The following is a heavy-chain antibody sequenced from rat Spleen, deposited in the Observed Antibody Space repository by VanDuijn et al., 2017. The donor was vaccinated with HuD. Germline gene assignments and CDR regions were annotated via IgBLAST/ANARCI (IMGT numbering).Heavy chain of an antibody. CDR2: ISYDGSDT. CDR1: GFTFNHYW. J-gene: IGHJ2*01. V-gene: IGHV5-31*01. Sequence: EVQLVESGGGLVQPGRSLKLSCEASGFTFNHYWMTWIRQAPGKGLEWVATISYDGSDTYYPDSVKGRFTISRDNAKSTLSLQMDSLRSEDTATYYCARRHYGYTDYFDYWGQGVMVPVSS. CDR3: ARRHYGYTDYFDY. D-gene: IGHD1-11*01.